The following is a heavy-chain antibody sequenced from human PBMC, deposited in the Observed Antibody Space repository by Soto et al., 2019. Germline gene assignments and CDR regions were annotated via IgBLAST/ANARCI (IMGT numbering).Heavy chain of an antibody. CDR3: AVRSIVVVPAAMPASVWFDP. CDR2: INLSGST. J-gene: IGHJ5*02. CDR1: GGSFSGYY. Sequence: QVQLQQWGAGLLKPSETLSLTCAVYGGSFSGYYWSWIRQPPGKGLEWIGEINLSGSTNYNPSLKSRVTISVDTSKNQFSLKLSSVTAADTAVYYCAVRSIVVVPAAMPASVWFDPWGQGTLVTVSS. V-gene: IGHV4-34*01. D-gene: IGHD2-2*01.